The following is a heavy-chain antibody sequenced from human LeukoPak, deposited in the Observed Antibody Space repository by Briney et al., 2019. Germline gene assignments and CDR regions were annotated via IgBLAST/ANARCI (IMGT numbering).Heavy chain of an antibody. V-gene: IGHV4-59*01. CDR3: ARDLRGPLGYFDL. Sequence: PSETLSLTCTVSGRSISSYYWSWIRHPPGKGLEWIGYIYYSGSTNYNPSLKSRVTISVDTSKNQFSLKLTSVTAADTAVYYCARDLRGPLGYFDLWGRGTLVTVSS. CDR2: IYYSGST. D-gene: IGHD3-10*01. CDR1: GRSISSYY. J-gene: IGHJ2*01.